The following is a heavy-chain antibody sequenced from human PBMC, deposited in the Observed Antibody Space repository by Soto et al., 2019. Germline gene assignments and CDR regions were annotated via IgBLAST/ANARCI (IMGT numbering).Heavy chain of an antibody. CDR1: GGSISSYY. J-gene: IGHJ6*03. Sequence: PSETLSLTCTVSGGSISSYYWSWIRQPPGKGLEWIGYIYYSGSTNYNPSLKSRVTISVDTSKNQFSLKLSSVTAADTAVYYCARQYCSSTSCYMPYYYYYMDVWGKGTTVTVSS. V-gene: IGHV4-59*08. CDR3: ARQYCSSTSCYMPYYYYYMDV. D-gene: IGHD2-2*02. CDR2: IYYSGST.